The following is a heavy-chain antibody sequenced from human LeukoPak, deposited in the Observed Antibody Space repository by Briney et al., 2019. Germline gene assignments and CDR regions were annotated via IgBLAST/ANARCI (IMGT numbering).Heavy chain of an antibody. D-gene: IGHD2-2*03. CDR3: ASGYCSGTSCYRGSLDY. V-gene: IGHV3-48*03. CDR2: ISNSGSTI. CDR1: GFTFNSYE. J-gene: IGHJ4*02. Sequence: PGGSLRLSCAASGFTFNSYEMNWVRQAPGKGLDWVSYISNSGSTIYYADSLKGRFIISRDNAKNSLYLQMNSLRAEDTAAYYCASGYCSGTSCYRGSLDYWGQGTLVTVSS.